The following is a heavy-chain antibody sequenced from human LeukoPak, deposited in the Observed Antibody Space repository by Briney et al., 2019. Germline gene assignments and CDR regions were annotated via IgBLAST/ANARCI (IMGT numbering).Heavy chain of an antibody. CDR3: VRDRGEWLDQYYGMDV. V-gene: IGHV1-3*01. Sequence: ASVKVSCKASGYTFTSYAMHWVRQAPGQRLEWMGWINADNGNTKYSQKFQGRVTITRDTSASTAYMELSSLRSEDTAVYYCVRDRGEWLDQYYGMDVWGQGTTVTVSS. CDR2: INADNGNT. CDR1: GYTFTSYA. D-gene: IGHD3-10*01. J-gene: IGHJ6*02.